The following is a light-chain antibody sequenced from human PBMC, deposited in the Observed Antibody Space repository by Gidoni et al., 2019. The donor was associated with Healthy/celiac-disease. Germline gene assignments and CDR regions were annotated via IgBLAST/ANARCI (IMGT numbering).Light chain of an antibody. V-gene: IGKV1-39*01. J-gene: IGKJ1*01. CDR3: QQSYRTPRT. CDR2: AAS. CDR1: QSISSY. Sequence: DIQMTQSPSSLSASVGDRVTITCRASQSISSYLNWYQQKPGKAPKLLIYAASSLQSGVPSRFSCSGSGTDFTLTISSLQPEDFATYYCQQSYRTPRTFGQGTQVEIK.